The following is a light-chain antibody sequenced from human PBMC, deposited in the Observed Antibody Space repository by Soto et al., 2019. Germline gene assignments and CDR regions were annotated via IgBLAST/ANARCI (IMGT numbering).Light chain of an antibody. CDR3: QQYHIYSGT. J-gene: IGKJ1*01. V-gene: IGKV3-15*01. CDR1: QSVNNN. Sequence: EIVMTQSPVTLSVSPGERATLSCTASQSVNNNVAWYQQKPGHTPRLLIYSASIGATGTPARFSGSGSGSDFTLTINSLQPDDFATYYCQQYHIYSGTFGQGTRWIS. CDR2: SAS.